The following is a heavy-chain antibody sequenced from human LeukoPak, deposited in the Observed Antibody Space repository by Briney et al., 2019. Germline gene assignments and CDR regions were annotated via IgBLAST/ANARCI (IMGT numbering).Heavy chain of an antibody. J-gene: IGHJ4*02. CDR1: GGTFSSHA. CDR3: ARSREVPADRMYYDFWSGYSIDY. CDR2: IIPIFGTA. V-gene: IGHV1-69*13. D-gene: IGHD3-3*01. Sequence: GASVKVSCKASGGTFSSHAISWVRQAPGQGLEWMGGIIPIFGTANYPQKFQGRVTITADESTSTAYMELSSLRSEDTAVYYCARSREVPADRMYYDFWSGYSIDYWGQGTLVTVSS.